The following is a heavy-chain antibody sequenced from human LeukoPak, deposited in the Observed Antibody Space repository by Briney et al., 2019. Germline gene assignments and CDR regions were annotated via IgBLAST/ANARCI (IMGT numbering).Heavy chain of an antibody. Sequence: ASVKVSCKASGYNFTGYYMHWVRQAPGQGLEWMAWMNPNSGGTNYAQNFQGWVTMTRDTSINTASMELSRLNFDDTAVYYCAKLTGGLTDWGQGTLVTVSS. J-gene: IGHJ4*02. D-gene: IGHD7-27*01. CDR3: AKLTGGLTD. V-gene: IGHV1-2*04. CDR1: GYNFTGYY. CDR2: MNPNSGGT.